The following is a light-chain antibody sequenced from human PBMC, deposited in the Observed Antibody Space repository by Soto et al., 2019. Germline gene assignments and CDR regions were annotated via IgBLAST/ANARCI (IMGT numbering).Light chain of an antibody. J-gene: IGLJ1*01. CDR2: DVS. Sequence: QSALTQPASVSGSPGQSITISCTGTTSDIGGYNFVYWYQQEPGKAPKLMIYDVSNRPSGVSDRFSGSKSGSTASLTISGLQAEDEADYYCSSYSSTTSYVFGAGTKVTVL. V-gene: IGLV2-14*01. CDR3: SSYSSTTSYV. CDR1: TSDIGGYNF.